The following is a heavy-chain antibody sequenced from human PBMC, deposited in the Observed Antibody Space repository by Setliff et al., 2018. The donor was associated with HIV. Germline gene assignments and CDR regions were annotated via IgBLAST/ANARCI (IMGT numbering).Heavy chain of an antibody. CDR3: ARGMLRSSWYAHHDAFDI. V-gene: IGHV4-39*07. CDR1: GGSISDNKYY. Sequence: NPSETLSLTCSVSGGSISDNKYYWSWIRQPPGKGLEWIGSIYHSGSTYYNPSLKSRVTISVDTSKNQFSLKLSSVTAADTAVYYCARGMLRSSWYAHHDAFDIWGQGTMVTVSS. J-gene: IGHJ3*02. CDR2: IYHSGST. D-gene: IGHD6-13*01.